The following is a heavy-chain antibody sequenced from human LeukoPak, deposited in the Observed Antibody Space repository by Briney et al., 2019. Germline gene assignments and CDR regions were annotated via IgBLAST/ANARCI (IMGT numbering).Heavy chain of an antibody. D-gene: IGHD3-16*01. J-gene: IGHJ4*02. Sequence: SETLSLTCTVSGGSISSYYWSWIRQPPGKGLEWIAYISDIGSINYNPSLKSRVTISLDTSKNQFSLKLSSVTAADTAVYYCARGSFGRHKYYFDYWGQGTLVTVSS. CDR2: ISDIGSI. V-gene: IGHV4-59*12. CDR1: GGSISSYY. CDR3: ARGSFGRHKYYFDY.